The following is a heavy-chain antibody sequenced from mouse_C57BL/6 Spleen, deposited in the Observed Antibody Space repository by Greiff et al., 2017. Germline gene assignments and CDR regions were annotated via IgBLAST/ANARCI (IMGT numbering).Heavy chain of an antibody. Sequence: VKVVESGPGLVAPSQSLSITCTVSGFSLTSYAISWVRQPPGKGLELLGVIWTGGGPNYNSALKSRLSISKDNSKSQVFLKMNSLQTDDTARYYCARNLDSDWYFDVWGTGTTVTVSS. CDR1: GFSLTSYA. J-gene: IGHJ1*03. V-gene: IGHV2-9-1*01. CDR2: IWTGGGP. CDR3: ARNLDSDWYFDV.